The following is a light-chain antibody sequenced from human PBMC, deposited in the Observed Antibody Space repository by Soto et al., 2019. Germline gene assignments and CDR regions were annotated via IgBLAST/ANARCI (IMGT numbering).Light chain of an antibody. Sequence: DIVMTQSPDSLAVSLGERATINCKSSQSILFSSNNKNYLAWYQQKAGQPPKLLIYWASTRESGVPDRFSGSGSGTDFTLTISSLQAEDVAVYHCQQYYSAPMNFGQGTRLESK. CDR3: QQYYSAPMN. V-gene: IGKV4-1*01. CDR2: WAS. J-gene: IGKJ5*01. CDR1: QSILFSSNNKNY.